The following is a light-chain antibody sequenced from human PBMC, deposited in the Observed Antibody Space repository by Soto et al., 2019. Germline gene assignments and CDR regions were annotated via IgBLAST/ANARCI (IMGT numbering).Light chain of an antibody. Sequence: QSVLTQPASVSGSPGQSITISCTGTEVGAHRFVSWYQQVPGTAPKLLIYEVNKRPSGISPRFSGSKAGNTASLTISGLQADDEADYFCSTYTSASTSFGGGTKLTVL. CDR3: STYTSASTS. J-gene: IGLJ2*01. CDR1: EVGAHRF. CDR2: EVN. V-gene: IGLV2-14*01.